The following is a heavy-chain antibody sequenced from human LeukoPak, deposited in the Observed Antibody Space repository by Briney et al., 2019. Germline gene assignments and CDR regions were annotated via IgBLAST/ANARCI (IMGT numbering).Heavy chain of an antibody. J-gene: IGHJ4*02. V-gene: IGHV3-33*01. D-gene: IGHD6-13*01. Sequence: PGRSLRLSCAASGVTFSSYGMHWVRQGPGKGLGWVAVIWYDGSNKYYADSVKGRFTISRDNSNNTLYLQMNSLRAEDTAVYYCARDVENGIAAAGAQGYWGQGTLVTVSS. CDR1: GVTFSSYG. CDR3: ARDVENGIAAAGAQGY. CDR2: IWYDGSNK.